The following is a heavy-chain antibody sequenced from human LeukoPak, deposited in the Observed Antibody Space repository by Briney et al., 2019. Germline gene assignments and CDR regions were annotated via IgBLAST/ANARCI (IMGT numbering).Heavy chain of an antibody. CDR3: ARDRGIEAFDI. CDR1: GFTFRSYS. CDR2: ISSSSSYI. D-gene: IGHD3-10*01. J-gene: IGHJ3*02. V-gene: IGHV3-21*01. Sequence: GGSLRLSCAACGFTFRSYSMNWVRQAPGKGLEGVSSISSSSSYIYYAASVKGRFTISRDNAKNSLYLQMNSLRAEDTAVYYCARDRGIEAFDIWGQGTMVTVSS.